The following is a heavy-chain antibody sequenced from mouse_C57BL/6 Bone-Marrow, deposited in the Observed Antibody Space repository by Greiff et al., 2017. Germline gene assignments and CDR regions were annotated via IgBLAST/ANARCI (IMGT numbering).Heavy chain of an antibody. V-gene: IGHV1-50*01. J-gene: IGHJ1*03. D-gene: IGHD1-1*01. CDR3: ARTYYGSSYVGYFDV. CDR2: IDPSDSYT. CDR1: GYTFTSYW. Sequence: QVQLQQPGAELVKPGASVKLSCKASGYTFTSYWMQWVKQRPGQGLEWIGEIDPSDSYTNYNQKFKGKATLTVDTSSSTAYMQLSSLTSEDSAVCYCARTYYGSSYVGYFDVWGTGTTVTVAT.